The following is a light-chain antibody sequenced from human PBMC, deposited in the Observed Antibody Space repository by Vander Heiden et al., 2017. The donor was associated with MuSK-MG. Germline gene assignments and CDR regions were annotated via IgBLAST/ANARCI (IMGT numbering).Light chain of an antibody. J-gene: IGKJ1*01. Sequence: EIVLTQSPGTLSLSPGERATLSCRASQSVSSSFLAWYQQKLGQAPKLLIYGASSRATGIPDRFSGSGSGTDFTLTISRLEPEDFAVYYCQQDGSFPRTFGQGTKVEIK. CDR1: QSVSSSF. V-gene: IGKV3-20*01. CDR3: QQDGSFPRT. CDR2: GAS.